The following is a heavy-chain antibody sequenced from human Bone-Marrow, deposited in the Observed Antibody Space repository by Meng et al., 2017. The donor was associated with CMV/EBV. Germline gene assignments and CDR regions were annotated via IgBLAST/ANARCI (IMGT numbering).Heavy chain of an antibody. J-gene: IGHJ4*02. V-gene: IGHV3-30*02. CDR2: IRYDGSNK. CDR1: GFTFSSYG. D-gene: IGHD3-3*01. Sequence: GGSLRLSCAASGFTFSSYGMHWVREAPGKGLEWVAFIRYDGSNKYYADSVKGRFTISRDNSKNTLYLQVNSLRADDTAVYYCAKDGRWSGYTVSSRQPPDYWGQGTLVTVSS. CDR3: AKDGRWSGYTVSSRQPPDY.